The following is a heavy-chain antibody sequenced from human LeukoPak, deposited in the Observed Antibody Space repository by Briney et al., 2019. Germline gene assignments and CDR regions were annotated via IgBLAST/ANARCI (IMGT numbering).Heavy chain of an antibody. CDR1: GYTFTGYY. Sequence: ASVKVSCKASGYTFTGYYMHWVRQAPGQGLEWMGRINPNSGGTNYAQKFQGRVTMTRDTSISTAYMELSSLRSEDTAVYYCARESGSGSSRRDFDYWGQGTLVTVSS. CDR2: INPNSGGT. D-gene: IGHD6-13*01. CDR3: ARESGSGSSRRDFDY. V-gene: IGHV1-2*06. J-gene: IGHJ4*02.